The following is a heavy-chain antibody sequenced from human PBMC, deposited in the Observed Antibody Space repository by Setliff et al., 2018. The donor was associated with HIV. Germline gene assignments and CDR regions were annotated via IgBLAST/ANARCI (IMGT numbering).Heavy chain of an antibody. Sequence: PSETLSLTCAVSGGSISSSNWWSWVRQPPGKGREWIGEIYYTGNTNYNPSLKSRVSISVDKSKKQFSLKLNSVTAADTAMYYCARRGGSSGYYDAFDVWGQGTKVTVSS. CDR2: IYYTGNT. CDR3: ARRGGSSGYYDAFDV. D-gene: IGHD3-22*01. CDR1: GGSISSSNW. J-gene: IGHJ3*01. V-gene: IGHV4-4*02.